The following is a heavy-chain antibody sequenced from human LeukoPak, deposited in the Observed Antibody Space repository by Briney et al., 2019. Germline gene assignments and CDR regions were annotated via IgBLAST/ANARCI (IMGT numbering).Heavy chain of an antibody. CDR2: IHYSGNT. D-gene: IGHD5-18*01. J-gene: IGHJ5*02. CDR3: ARRASYGPES. V-gene: IGHV4-59*08. CDR1: GGSISSYY. Sequence: SETLSLTCTVSGGSISSYYWTWIRQPPGKGLEWIGYIHYSGNTNYNPSLTSRVTISVDTSKNQFSLRLSSVTAADSAVYYCARRASYGPESWGQGTLVTVSS.